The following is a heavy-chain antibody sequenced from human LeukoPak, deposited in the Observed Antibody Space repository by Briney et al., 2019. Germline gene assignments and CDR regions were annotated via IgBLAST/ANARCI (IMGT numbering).Heavy chain of an antibody. CDR2: IYYSGST. J-gene: IGHJ4*01. Sequence: PSETLSLTCTVSGGSISSSSYYWGWIRQPPGKGLEWIGSIYYSGSTYYNPSLKSRVTISVDTSKNQFSLKLSSVTAADTAVYYCARSNGTASALISYFDYWGQEPWSPSPQ. CDR3: ARSNGTASALISYFDY. CDR1: GGSISSSSYY. D-gene: IGHD1-26*01. V-gene: IGHV4-39*01.